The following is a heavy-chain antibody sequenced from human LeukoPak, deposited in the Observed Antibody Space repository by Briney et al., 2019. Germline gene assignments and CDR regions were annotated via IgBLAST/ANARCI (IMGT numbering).Heavy chain of an antibody. D-gene: IGHD7-27*01. CDR1: GFTLSSHG. V-gene: IGHV3-30*02. J-gene: IGHJ4*01. CDR2: LRSDGNGK. CDR3: AKDVPNWAVDY. Sequence: PGGSLRLSCVASGFTLSSHGMHWVRQAPGKGLEWVAFLRSDGNGKNYANSVKGRFTISSDNSQNMVFLQMNSLRPEDTAVYYCAKDVPNWAVDYWGQGTLVTVSS.